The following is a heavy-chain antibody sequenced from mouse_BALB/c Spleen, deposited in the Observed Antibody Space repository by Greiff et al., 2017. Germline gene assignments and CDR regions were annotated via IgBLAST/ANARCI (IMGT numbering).Heavy chain of an antibody. CDR1: GYSITSDYA. Sequence: EVQLQESGPGLVKPSQSLSLTCTVTGYSITSDYAWNWIRQFPGNKLEWMGYISYSGSTSYNPSLKSRISITRDTSKNQFFLQLNSVTTEDTATYYCANYYRYYFDYWGQGTTLTVSS. CDR3: ANYYRYYFDY. J-gene: IGHJ2*01. V-gene: IGHV3-2*02. D-gene: IGHD2-14*01. CDR2: ISYSGST.